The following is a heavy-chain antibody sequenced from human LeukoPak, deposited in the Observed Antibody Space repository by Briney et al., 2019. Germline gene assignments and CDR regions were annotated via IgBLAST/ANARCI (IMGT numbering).Heavy chain of an antibody. J-gene: IGHJ4*02. CDR3: ARAGPSDY. CDR1: GFTFSSYG. D-gene: IGHD3-10*01. CDR2: IRYDGSNK. Sequence: GGSLRLSCAASGFTFSSYGMHWVRQAPGKGLEWVAFIRYDGSNKYYADSVKGRFTISRDNSKNTLSLQMSSLRPEDTAVYYCARAGPSDYWGQGTLVTVSS. V-gene: IGHV3-30*02.